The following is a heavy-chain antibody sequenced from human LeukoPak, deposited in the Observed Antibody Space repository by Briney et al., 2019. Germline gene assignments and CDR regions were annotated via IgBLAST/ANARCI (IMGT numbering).Heavy chain of an antibody. D-gene: IGHD5-12*01. CDR3: ARHGGETIVAAILHAFDV. V-gene: IGHV4-59*08. Sequence: SSETLSLTCIVSGGSISSYSWSWIRQPPGKGLEWIGHMSYSGSTNHNPSLKSRVSTSVDTSKNQFSLKLTSLTAADTALYFCARHGGETIVAAILHAFDVWGQGTMVTVSS. J-gene: IGHJ3*01. CDR1: GGSISSYS. CDR2: MSYSGST.